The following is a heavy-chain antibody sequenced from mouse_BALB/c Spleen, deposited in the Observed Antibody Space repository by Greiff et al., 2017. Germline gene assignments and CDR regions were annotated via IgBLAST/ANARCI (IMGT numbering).Heavy chain of an antibody. V-gene: IGHV1-4*01. Sequence: QVQLQQPGSELVRPGASVKLSCKASGYTFTSYWMHWVKQRPGQGLEWIGYINPSTGYTEYNQKFKDKATLTADKSSSTAYMQLSSLTSEDSAVYYCARSVSYLLLDYWGQGTTLTVSS. CDR3: ARSVSYLLLDY. J-gene: IGHJ2*01. CDR2: INPSTGYT. D-gene: IGHD5-5*01. CDR1: GYTFTSYW.